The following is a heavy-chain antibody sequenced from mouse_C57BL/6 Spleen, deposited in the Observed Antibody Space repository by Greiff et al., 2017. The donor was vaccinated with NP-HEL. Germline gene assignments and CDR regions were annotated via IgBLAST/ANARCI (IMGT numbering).Heavy chain of an antibody. CDR1: GYAFSSSW. Sequence: QVHVKQSGPELVKPGASVKISCKASGYAFSSSWMNWVKQRPGKGLEWIGRIYPGDGDTNYNGKFKGKATLTADKSSSTAYMQLSSLTSEDSAVYFCAREGDYYGSSLYYFDYWGQGTTLTVSS. J-gene: IGHJ2*01. CDR2: IYPGDGDT. V-gene: IGHV1-82*01. D-gene: IGHD1-1*01. CDR3: AREGDYYGSSLYYFDY.